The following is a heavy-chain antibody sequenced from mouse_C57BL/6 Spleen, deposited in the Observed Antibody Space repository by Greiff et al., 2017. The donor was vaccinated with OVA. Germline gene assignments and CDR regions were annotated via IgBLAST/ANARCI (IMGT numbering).Heavy chain of an antibody. D-gene: IGHD2-4*01. CDR1: GYTFTSYW. J-gene: IGHJ1*03. V-gene: IGHV1-69*01. Sequence: LQQSGAELVMPGASVKLSCKASGYTFTSYWMHWVKQRPGQGLEWIGEIDPSDSYTNYNQKFKGKSTLTVDKSSSTAYMQLSSLTSEDSAVYYCARRDYDDAGYFDVWGTGTTVTVSS. CDR3: ARRDYDDAGYFDV. CDR2: IDPSDSYT.